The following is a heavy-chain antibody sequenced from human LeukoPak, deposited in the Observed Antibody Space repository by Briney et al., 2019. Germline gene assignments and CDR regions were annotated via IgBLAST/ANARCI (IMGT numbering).Heavy chain of an antibody. V-gene: IGHV2-70*18. CDR1: GGSISSYY. J-gene: IGHJ4*02. CDR2: IDWDDDK. CDR3: ARMERRSGSYFDS. D-gene: IGHD1-26*01. Sequence: TLSLTCTVSGGSISSYYWSWIRQPPGKALEWLALIDWDDDKYYTTSLKTRLTISKDTSKNQVVLTMTNMDPVDTATYYCARMERRSGSYFDSWGQGTLVTVSS.